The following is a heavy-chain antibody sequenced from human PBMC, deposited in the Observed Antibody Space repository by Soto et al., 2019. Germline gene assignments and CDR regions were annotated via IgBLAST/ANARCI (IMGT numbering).Heavy chain of an antibody. Sequence: QVQLVESGGGVVQPGRSLRLSCAASGFTFSSYGMHWVRQAPGKGLEWVAVIWYDGSNKYYADSVKGRFTISRDNSKNTLYLQVNSLRAEDTAVYYCARDWCLRSSSIDYWVQGTLVTVSS. V-gene: IGHV3-33*01. CDR1: GFTFSSYG. CDR3: ARDWCLRSSSIDY. CDR2: IWYDGSNK. J-gene: IGHJ4*02. D-gene: IGHD5-12*01.